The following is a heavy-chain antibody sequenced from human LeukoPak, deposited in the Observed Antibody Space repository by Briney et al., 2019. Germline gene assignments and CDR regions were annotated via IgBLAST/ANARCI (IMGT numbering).Heavy chain of an antibody. CDR2: IYYSGST. CDR3: ARVIVLRAAAGYYFDY. CDR1: GGSISSSSYY. V-gene: IGHV4-39*01. D-gene: IGHD6-13*01. J-gene: IGHJ4*02. Sequence: MSSETPSLTCTVSGGSISSSSYYWGWIRQPPGKGLEWIGSIYYSGSTYYNPSLKSRVTISVDTSKNQFSLKLSSVTAADTAVYYCARVIVLRAAAGYYFDYWGQGTLVTVSS.